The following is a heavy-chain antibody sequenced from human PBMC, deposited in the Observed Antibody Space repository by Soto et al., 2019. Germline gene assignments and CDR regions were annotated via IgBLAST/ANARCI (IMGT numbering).Heavy chain of an antibody. D-gene: IGHD2-2*01. V-gene: IGHV4-4*07. J-gene: IGHJ3*02. Sequence: QVQLQESGPGLVRPSETLSLTCTVSGGSISNYNWNWIRQSAGKGLEWIGRIYSSGRTNYNPSLKSRVTMSVDTSKNQISLRLSSVTTADTAMYYCARERTYQLSGDDALDIWGLGTMVTVS. CDR3: ARERTYQLSGDDALDI. CDR2: IYSSGRT. CDR1: GGSISNYN.